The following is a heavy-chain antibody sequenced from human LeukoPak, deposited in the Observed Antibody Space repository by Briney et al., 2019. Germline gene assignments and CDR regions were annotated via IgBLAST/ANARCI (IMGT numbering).Heavy chain of an antibody. V-gene: IGHV1-69*01. J-gene: IGHJ4*02. D-gene: IGHD2-15*01. Sequence: SVKVSCKASGGTFSSYAISWVRQAPGQGLEWMGGIIPIFGTANYEQKFQGRVTITADESTSTAYMELSSLRSEDTAVYYCAGSGGERSDCSGGSCYVDYWGQGTLVTVSS. CDR3: AGSGGERSDCSGGSCYVDY. CDR2: IIPIFGTA. CDR1: GGTFSSYA.